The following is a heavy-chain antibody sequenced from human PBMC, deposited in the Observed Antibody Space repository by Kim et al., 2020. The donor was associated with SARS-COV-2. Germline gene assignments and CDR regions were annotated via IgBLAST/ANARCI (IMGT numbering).Heavy chain of an antibody. Sequence: GGSLRLSCAASGFTFSSYWMHWVRQAPGKGLVWVSRINSDGSSTSYADSVKGRFTISRDNAKNTLYLQMNRLRAEDTAVYYCARVAGFTIFGVVPGNYYYMDVGGKGPAVTVSS. CDR3: ARVAGFTIFGVVPGNYYYMDV. CDR2: INSDGSST. J-gene: IGHJ6*03. D-gene: IGHD3-3*01. V-gene: IGHV3-74*01. CDR1: GFTFSSYW.